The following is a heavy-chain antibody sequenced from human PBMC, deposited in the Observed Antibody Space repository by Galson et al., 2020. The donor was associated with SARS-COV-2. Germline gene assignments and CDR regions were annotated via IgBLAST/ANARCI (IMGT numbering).Heavy chain of an antibody. J-gene: IGHJ5*02. Sequence: GGSLRLSCSASGFIFSSYGMHWVRQAPGKGLEYVSALSPNGGTSFYADSVNGRFTMSRDNSKNMFYLQMTALRLEDTALYYCLSYSSTRQNHWGQGTRVTVSS. V-gene: IGHV3-64D*06. CDR1: GFIFSSYG. D-gene: IGHD2-2*01. CDR3: LSYSSTRQNH. CDR2: LSPNGGTS.